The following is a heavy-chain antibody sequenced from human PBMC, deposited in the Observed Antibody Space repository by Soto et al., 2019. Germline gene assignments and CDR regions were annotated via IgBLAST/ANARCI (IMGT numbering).Heavy chain of an antibody. CDR2: IYYSGST. V-gene: IGHV4-61*01. CDR1: GGSVSSGSYY. D-gene: IGHD2-15*01. CDR3: ARDRCSGGSCTPRDYGMDV. J-gene: IGHJ6*02. Sequence: QVQLQESGPGLVKPSETLSLTCSVSGGSVSSGSYYWSWVRQPPGKGLDWIGYIYYSGSTNYNPSLKSRVTISVDTSKHQFSLKLSSVTAADPAVYYCARDRCSGGSCTPRDYGMDVGGQGTTVTVSS.